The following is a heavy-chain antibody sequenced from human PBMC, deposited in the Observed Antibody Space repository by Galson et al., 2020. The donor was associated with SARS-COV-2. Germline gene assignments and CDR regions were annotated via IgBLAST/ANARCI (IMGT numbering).Heavy chain of an antibody. CDR1: GGSFTGYS. J-gene: IGHJ4*02. Sequence: SETLSLTCAVYGGSFTGYSWTWIRQPPGKGLEWIGQISHSGSTKYNPSLESRVTISIDTSKNQFSLKLSSVTAADTAVYYCARGAPGYWGQGTLVTVSS. V-gene: IGHV4-34*01. CDR2: ISHSGST. CDR3: ARGAPGY.